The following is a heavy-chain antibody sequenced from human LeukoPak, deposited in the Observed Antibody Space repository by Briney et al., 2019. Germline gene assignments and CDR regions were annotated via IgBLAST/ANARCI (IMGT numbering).Heavy chain of an antibody. D-gene: IGHD2-15*01. CDR1: GYSFTNYW. J-gene: IGHJ5*02. Sequence: GESLKISCKGSGYSFTNYWIGWVRQMPGKGLEWMGIMYPGDSDTRYSPSFQGQITISADKSISTAYLQWSSLKASDTAMYYCARRSGGSDSWFDPWGQGTLVTVSS. V-gene: IGHV5-51*01. CDR2: MYPGDSDT. CDR3: ARRSGGSDSWFDP.